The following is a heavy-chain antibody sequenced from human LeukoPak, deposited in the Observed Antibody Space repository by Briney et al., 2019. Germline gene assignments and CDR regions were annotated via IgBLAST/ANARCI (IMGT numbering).Heavy chain of an antibody. CDR1: GFTFSSYA. D-gene: IGHD6-19*01. J-gene: IGHJ4*02. CDR3: ARGVVGSGWHRPFDY. V-gene: IGHV3-23*01. Sequence: GGSLRLSCAASGFTFSSYAMSWVRQAPGKGLEWVSAISGSGDSTYYADSVKGRFTISRDNSKNTLYLQMNSLRAEDTAVYYCARGVVGSGWHRPFDYWGQGTLVTVSS. CDR2: ISGSGDST.